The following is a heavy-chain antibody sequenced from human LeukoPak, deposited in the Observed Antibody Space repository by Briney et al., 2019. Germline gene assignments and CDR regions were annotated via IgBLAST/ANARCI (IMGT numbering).Heavy chain of an antibody. V-gene: IGHV3-7*05. CDR2: INQDGGEK. J-gene: IGHJ4*02. CDR1: GITFNTYW. Sequence: GGSLRFSCAASGITFNTYWISWVRQAPGKGLEWLATINQDGGEKYYVDSVKGRFTISRDNAKNSLSLQMNSLRAEDTAVYYCTTFYTRLTDYWGQGTLVTVSS. D-gene: IGHD2/OR15-2a*01. CDR3: TTFYTRLTDY.